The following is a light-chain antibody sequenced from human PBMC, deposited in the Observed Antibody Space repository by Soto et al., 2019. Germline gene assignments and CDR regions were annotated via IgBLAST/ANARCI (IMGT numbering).Light chain of an antibody. CDR3: QQYCSSPIT. V-gene: IGKV3-20*01. J-gene: IGKJ5*01. CDR2: GSS. CDR1: QSITSSY. Sequence: EIVLTQSPGTLSLSPGERATLSCRASQSITSSYLAWYQQKPGQAPRLLIYGSSRRATGIPDRFSGSGSGTDFTLTISRLEPEDLAVYYCQQYCSSPITVGQGTRLEIK.